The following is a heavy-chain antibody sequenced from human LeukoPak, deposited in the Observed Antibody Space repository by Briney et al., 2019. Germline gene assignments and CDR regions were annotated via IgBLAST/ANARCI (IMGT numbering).Heavy chain of an antibody. V-gene: IGHV4-38-2*01. J-gene: IGHJ4*02. CDR1: GYSISSGYY. CDR3: ARVKEEGSLPIDY. D-gene: IGHD3-10*01. CDR2: IYHSGST. Sequence: PSETLSLTCAVSGYSISSGYYWGWIRQPPGKGLEWIGSIYHSGSTYYNPSLKSRVTISVDTSKNQFSLKLSSVTAADAAVYYCARVKEEGSLPIDYWGQGTLVTVPS.